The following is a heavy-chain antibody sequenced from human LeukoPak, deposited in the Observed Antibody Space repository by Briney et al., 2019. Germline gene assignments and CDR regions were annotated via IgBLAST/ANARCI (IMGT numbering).Heavy chain of an antibody. J-gene: IGHJ4*02. V-gene: IGHV4-59*01. CDR2: IYYSGST. CDR1: GGSISSYY. D-gene: IGHD6-6*01. CDR3: ARDPAPYDSSYHFDY. Sequence: SETLSLTCTVSGGSISSYYWSWIRQPPGKGLEWLGYIYYSGSTNYNPSLKSRVTISVDTSKNQFSLKLSSVTAADTAVYYCARDPAPYDSSYHFDYWGQGTLVTVSS.